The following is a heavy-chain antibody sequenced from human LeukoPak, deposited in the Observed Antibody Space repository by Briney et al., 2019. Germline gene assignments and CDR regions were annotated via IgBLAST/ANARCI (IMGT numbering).Heavy chain of an antibody. CDR1: GFTFSNYP. Sequence: GGSLRLSCSASGFTFSNYPMHWVRQAPGKGLEYVSAISGNGGSTYYADSVKGRFTISRDNAKNTLFLQMSSLRAEDTAVYYWVKDVNSSPRYYFDYWGQGSLVTVSS. J-gene: IGHJ4*02. CDR2: ISGNGGST. CDR3: VKDVNSSPRYYFDY. D-gene: IGHD3-22*01. V-gene: IGHV3-64D*09.